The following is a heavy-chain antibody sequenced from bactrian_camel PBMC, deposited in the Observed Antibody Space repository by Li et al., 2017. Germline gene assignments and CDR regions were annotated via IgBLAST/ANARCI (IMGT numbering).Heavy chain of an antibody. Sequence: HVQLVESGGGSVQVGGSLTLSCAASEFTFEDSDVGWYRQVPDFECKWISTISSDGGATYADSVKGRFTISQDNSKTTTWLQMNNLKLDDTAMYYCAPDSSPQTGCYWTRGTQVTVS. CDR2: ISSDGGA. CDR1: EFTFEDSD. J-gene: IGHJ4*01. D-gene: IGHD5*01. CDR3: APDSSPQTGCY. V-gene: IGHV3S63*01.